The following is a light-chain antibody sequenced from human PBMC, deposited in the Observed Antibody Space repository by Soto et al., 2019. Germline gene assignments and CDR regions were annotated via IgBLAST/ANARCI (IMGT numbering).Light chain of an antibody. J-gene: IGKJ1*01. Sequence: DIRMTQSPSSLSASVGDRVTITCRASQSISSYLNWYQQKPGKAPKLLIYAASSLQSGVPSRFSGSGSGTDFTLTISSLQPEDFATYYCQQSYSTLRTFGQGTKVDIK. CDR1: QSISSY. CDR2: AAS. CDR3: QQSYSTLRT. V-gene: IGKV1-39*01.